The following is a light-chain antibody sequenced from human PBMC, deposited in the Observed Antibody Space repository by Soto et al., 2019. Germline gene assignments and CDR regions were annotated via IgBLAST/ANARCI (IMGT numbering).Light chain of an antibody. J-gene: IGLJ2*01. V-gene: IGLV2-14*01. Sequence: QSALTQPPSASGSPGQSVTISCTGTSSDVGGHNYVSWYQQHPGKAPKLMLYDVNIRPSGVSNRFSGSKSGNMASLTISGLQAEDEADYYCTSWTTSTTMIFGGGTKVTVL. CDR1: SSDVGGHNY. CDR3: TSWTTSTTMI. CDR2: DVN.